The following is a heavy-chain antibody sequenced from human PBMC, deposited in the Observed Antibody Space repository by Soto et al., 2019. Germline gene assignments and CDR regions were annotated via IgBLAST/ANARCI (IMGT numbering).Heavy chain of an antibody. D-gene: IGHD1-26*01. J-gene: IGHJ5*02. CDR2: IYYSGST. CDR3: ARGAGATTWFDP. CDR1: GGSISSGGYY. Sequence: QVQLQESGPGLVKPSQTLSLTCTVSGGSISSGGYYWSWIRQHPGKGLEWIGYIYYSGSTFYNPYLKRRVTKSADTSKNQFSLKLSSVTAADTAVYYCARGAGATTWFDPWGQGTLVTVSS. V-gene: IGHV4-31*03.